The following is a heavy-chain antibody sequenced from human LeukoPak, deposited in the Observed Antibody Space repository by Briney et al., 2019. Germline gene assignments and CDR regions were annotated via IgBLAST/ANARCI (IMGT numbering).Heavy chain of an antibody. CDR3: ARMAILLWLQYYYYGMDV. CDR2: INPNSGGT. Sequence: ASVKVSCKASGYTFTGYYMHWVRQAPGQGLEWMGWINPNSGGTNYAQKFQGRVTMTRDTSISTAYMELSRLRSDDTAVYYCARMAILLWLQYYYYGMDVWGQGTTVTVSS. D-gene: IGHD5-18*01. J-gene: IGHJ6*02. CDR1: GYTFTGYY. V-gene: IGHV1-2*02.